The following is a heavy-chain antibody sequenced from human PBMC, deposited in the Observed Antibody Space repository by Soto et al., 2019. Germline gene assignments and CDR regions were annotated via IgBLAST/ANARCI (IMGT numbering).Heavy chain of an antibody. V-gene: IGHV3-30-3*01. CDR1: GFTFSSYA. CDR2: ISYDGSNK. Sequence: QVQLVESGGGVVQPGRSLRLSCAASGFTFSSYAMHWVRQAPGKGLEWVAVISYDGSNKYYADSVKGRFTISRDNSKNTLYLQMNSLRAEDTAVYYCARVGDITGTTEHVDYWGQGTLVTVSS. CDR3: ARVGDITGTTEHVDY. J-gene: IGHJ4*02. D-gene: IGHD1-20*01.